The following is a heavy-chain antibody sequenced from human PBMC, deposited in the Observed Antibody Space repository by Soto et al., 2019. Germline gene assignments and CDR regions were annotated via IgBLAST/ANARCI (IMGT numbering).Heavy chain of an antibody. Sequence: SETLSLTCTVSGGSIISYYWSWFRQPPGKGLEWIGYIYYSGSTNYNPSLKSRVTISVDTSKNQFSLKLSSVTAADTAVYYCARGSYDFWSGLSRDYYYYGMDVWGQGTTVTVSS. CDR1: GGSIISYY. J-gene: IGHJ6*02. CDR3: ARGSYDFWSGLSRDYYYYGMDV. CDR2: IYYSGST. D-gene: IGHD3-3*01. V-gene: IGHV4-59*01.